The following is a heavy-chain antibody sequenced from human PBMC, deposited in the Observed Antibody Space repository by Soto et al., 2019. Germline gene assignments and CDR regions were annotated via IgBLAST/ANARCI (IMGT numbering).Heavy chain of an antibody. CDR2: IYYSGST. Sequence: SETLSLTCTVSGGSISSSSYYWGRIRQPPGKGLEWIGSIYYSGSTYYNPSLKSPVTISVDPSKNHFSLKLSSVSVAHTAVYYCARDFRVRVVGPRFDYWGQGTLVTVSS. V-gene: IGHV4-39*02. J-gene: IGHJ4*02. D-gene: IGHD2-15*01. CDR1: GGSISSSSYY. CDR3: ARDFRVRVVGPRFDY.